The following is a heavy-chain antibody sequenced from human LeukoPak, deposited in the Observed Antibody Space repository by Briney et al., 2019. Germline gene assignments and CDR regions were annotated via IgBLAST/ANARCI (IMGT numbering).Heavy chain of an antibody. J-gene: IGHJ4*02. D-gene: IGHD5-18*01. Sequence: RRSLSLSRALSRVTSTTYAMSWVRQAPGPGLEWVSAISGSSGSTYYADSVKGRFTISRDNSKNTLYLQMSCLRAEDTAVYYCAKVQPRGYSYGDFDYWGQGTLVTVSS. V-gene: IGHV3-23*01. CDR1: RVTSTTYA. CDR2: ISGSSGST. CDR3: AKVQPRGYSYGDFDY.